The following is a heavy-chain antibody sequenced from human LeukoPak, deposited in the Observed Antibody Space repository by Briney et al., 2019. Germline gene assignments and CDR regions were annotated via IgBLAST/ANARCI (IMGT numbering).Heavy chain of an antibody. Sequence: GAPVKVSCKASGYTFTSYDINWVRQATGQGLEWMGWMNPNSSNTGYAQKFQGRVTITRNTSISTAYMELSSLRSEDTAVYYCATWNYYDSSGHFDYWGQGTLVTVSS. V-gene: IGHV1-8*03. D-gene: IGHD3-22*01. J-gene: IGHJ4*02. CDR1: GYTFTSYD. CDR2: MNPNSSNT. CDR3: ATWNYYDSSGHFDY.